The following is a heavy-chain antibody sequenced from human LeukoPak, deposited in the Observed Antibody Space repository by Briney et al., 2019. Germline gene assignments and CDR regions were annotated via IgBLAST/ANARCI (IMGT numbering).Heavy chain of an antibody. V-gene: IGHV3-64*01. Sequence: GGSLRLSCAASGFTFSSYTMHWVRQAPGKGLEYVSAIISNGGSTYYANSVQGRFTTSRDNSKNTLYLQMGSLRAEDMAVYYCARLMQGATKSNYYYYAMDVWGQGTTVTASS. CDR1: GFTFSSYT. CDR3: ARLMQGATKSNYYYYAMDV. CDR2: IISNGGST. D-gene: IGHD1-26*01. J-gene: IGHJ6*02.